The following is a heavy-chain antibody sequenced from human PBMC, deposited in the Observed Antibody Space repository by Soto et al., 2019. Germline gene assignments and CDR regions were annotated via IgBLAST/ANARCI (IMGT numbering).Heavy chain of an antibody. V-gene: IGHV3-23*01. CDR3: AKHAKYCSGGICSFPYFFDY. Sequence: PGGSLRLSCPASGFAFSSCAMSWVRQAPGKGLEWVSGVGASGDPTDYADSVKGRFTISRDNSKNTLYLQMNSLRAEDTAVYYCAKHAKYCSGGICSFPYFFDYWGQGTLVTVSS. CDR2: VGASGDPT. CDR1: GFAFSSCA. J-gene: IGHJ4*02. D-gene: IGHD2-15*01.